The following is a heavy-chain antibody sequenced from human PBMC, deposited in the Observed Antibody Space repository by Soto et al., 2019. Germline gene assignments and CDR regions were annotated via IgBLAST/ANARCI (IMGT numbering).Heavy chain of an antibody. J-gene: IGHJ4*02. V-gene: IGHV3-33*01. CDR2: IWYDGSNK. D-gene: IGHD3-22*01. CDR1: GFTFSSYG. CDR3: ARARMLYYYDSSGSTPDY. Sequence: PGGSLRLSCAASGFTFSSYGMHWFRQAPGKGLEWVAVIWYDGSNKYYADSVKGRFTISRDNSKNTLYLQMNSLRAEDTAVYYCARARMLYYYDSSGSTPDYWGQGTLVTVSS.